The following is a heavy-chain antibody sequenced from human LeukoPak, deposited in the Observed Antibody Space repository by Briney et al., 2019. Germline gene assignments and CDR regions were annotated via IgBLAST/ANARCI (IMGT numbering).Heavy chain of an antibody. CDR3: ASRRYSSSWTSSDAFDI. Sequence: SETLSLTCAVYGGSFSGYYWSWIRQPPGKGLEWIGYIYYSGSTNYNPSLKSRVTISVDTSKNQFSLKLSSVTAADTAVYYCASRRYSSSWTSSDAFDIWGQGTMVTVSS. D-gene: IGHD6-13*01. V-gene: IGHV4-59*01. J-gene: IGHJ3*02. CDR2: IYYSGST. CDR1: GGSFSGYY.